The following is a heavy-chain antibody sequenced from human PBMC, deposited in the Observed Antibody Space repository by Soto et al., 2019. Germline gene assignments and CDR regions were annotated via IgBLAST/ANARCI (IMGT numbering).Heavy chain of an antibody. CDR2: IYYSGST. V-gene: IGHV4-59*08. CDR1: GGSISSQY. CDR3: VRHLRVAAAGVFDY. J-gene: IGHJ4*02. D-gene: IGHD6-13*01. Sequence: SETLSLTCTVSGGSISSQYWSWIRQPPGKGLEWIGYIYYSGSTNYNPSHNSRVTISVDTSKNQFSLKLSSVTAADTAVYYCVRHLRVAAAGVFDYWGQGALVTVSS.